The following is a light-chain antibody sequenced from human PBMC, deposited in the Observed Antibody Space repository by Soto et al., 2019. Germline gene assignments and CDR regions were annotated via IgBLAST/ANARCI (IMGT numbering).Light chain of an antibody. CDR1: QSINSNY. J-gene: IGKJ5*01. CDR3: QQYDSSTT. V-gene: IGKV3D-20*01. CDR2: DPS. Sequence: EIVLTQSPATLSLSPGERATLSCGASQSINSNYLAWYPQKPGLAPRLVIHDPSGRAPGIPDRLTGSGSGTDFTLTISRLEPQAPSIYTCQQYDSSTTFGQGTLLEI.